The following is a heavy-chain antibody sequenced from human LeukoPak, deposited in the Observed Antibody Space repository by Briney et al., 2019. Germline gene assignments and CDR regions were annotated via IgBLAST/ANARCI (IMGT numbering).Heavy chain of an antibody. D-gene: IGHD7-27*01. CDR3: ARWPVTGDDAFDI. J-gene: IGHJ3*02. Sequence: GASVKVSCKASAYTFTGYYIHWVRQAPGQGLEWMGWINPNSGSTKYAQRFQGRVTMTRDTSISTAYMELSRLTSDDTAVYYCARWPVTGDDAFDIWGQGTMVTVSS. CDR2: INPNSGST. CDR1: AYTFTGYY. V-gene: IGHV1-2*02.